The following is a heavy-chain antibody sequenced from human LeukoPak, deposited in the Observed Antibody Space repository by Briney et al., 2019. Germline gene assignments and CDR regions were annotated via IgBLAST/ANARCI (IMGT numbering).Heavy chain of an antibody. Sequence: AGRSLRLSCAASGFTFSSYAMHWVRQAPGKGLEWVAVISYDGSNKYYAYSVKGRFTISRDNSKNTLYLQMNSLRAEDTAVYYCASSDGMDVWGQGTTVTVSS. CDR3: ASSDGMDV. J-gene: IGHJ6*02. V-gene: IGHV3-30-3*01. CDR2: ISYDGSNK. CDR1: GFTFSSYA.